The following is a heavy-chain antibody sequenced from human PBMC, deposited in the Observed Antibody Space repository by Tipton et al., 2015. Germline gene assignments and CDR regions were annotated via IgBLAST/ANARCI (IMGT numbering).Heavy chain of an antibody. CDR2: IQYSGST. Sequence: TLSLTCSVSSDSISKYYWSWIRQPPGKELEWIGYIQYSGSTYYNPSLKSRVTISVDTSKNQFSLKLSSVTAADTAVYYCARQSGESSGWPGAFDIWGQVTMGTVSS. D-gene: IGHD6-19*01. CDR1: SDSISKYY. J-gene: IGHJ3*02. CDR3: ARQSGESSGWPGAFDI. V-gene: IGHV4-59*08.